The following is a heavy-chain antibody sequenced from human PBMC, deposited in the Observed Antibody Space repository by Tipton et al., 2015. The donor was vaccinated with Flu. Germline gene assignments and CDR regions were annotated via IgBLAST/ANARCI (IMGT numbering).Heavy chain of an antibody. Sequence: SLRLSCAASGFTLSRYWMHWVRQAPEKGLMWVAHINSDGRTTRYADSVKGRFTISRDNARNTLYPQMNSLTAEDTAVYYCTRGSSFDYRGQGTLVTVSS. CDR2: INSDGRTT. CDR3: TRGSSFDY. CDR1: GFTLSRYW. D-gene: IGHD6-6*01. V-gene: IGHV3-74*01. J-gene: IGHJ4*02.